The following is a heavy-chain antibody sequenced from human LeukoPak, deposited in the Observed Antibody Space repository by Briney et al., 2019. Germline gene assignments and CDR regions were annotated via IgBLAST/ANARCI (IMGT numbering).Heavy chain of an antibody. J-gene: IGHJ4*02. CDR2: IYPSDSDT. CDR1: GYSFTSYW. Sequence: GESLKISCKGSGYSFTSYWIGWVRQMPGKGLELMGIIYPSDSDTRYNTSFQGQVTIYADKSISTAYLQWRSLKASDTAMYSCARSVGGPGSSPGDYWGQGTLVTVSS. D-gene: IGHD3-10*01. CDR3: ARSVGGPGSSPGDY. V-gene: IGHV5-51*01.